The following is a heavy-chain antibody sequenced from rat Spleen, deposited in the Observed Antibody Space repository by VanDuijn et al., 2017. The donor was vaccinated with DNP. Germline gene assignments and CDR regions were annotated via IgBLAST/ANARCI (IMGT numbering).Heavy chain of an antibody. J-gene: IGHJ4*01. D-gene: IGHD1-12*02. CDR1: GYSITSNY. CDR2: ISYSGST. V-gene: IGHV3-1*01. Sequence: EVQLQASGPGLVKPSQSLSLTCSVTGYSITSNYWGWIRKFPGNKMEWIGHISYSGSTGYNPSLKSRISITRDTSKNQFFLQLNSVTTEDTATYYCASYYYDGYYAMDAWGQGTSVTVSS. CDR3: ASYYYDGYYAMDA.